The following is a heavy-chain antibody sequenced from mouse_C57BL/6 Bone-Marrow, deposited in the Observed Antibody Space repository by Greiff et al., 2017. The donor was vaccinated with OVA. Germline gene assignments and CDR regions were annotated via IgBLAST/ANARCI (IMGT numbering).Heavy chain of an antibody. Sequence: VQLQQPGAELVMPGASVKLSCKASGYTFTSYWMHWVKQRPGQGLEWIGEIDPSDSYTNYTQKFKGKSTLTVDKSSSTAYMQLSSLTSEDSAVYYCASAVVGYWGQGTTLTVSS. D-gene: IGHD1-1*01. V-gene: IGHV1-69*01. CDR3: ASAVVGY. J-gene: IGHJ2*01. CDR2: IDPSDSYT. CDR1: GYTFTSYW.